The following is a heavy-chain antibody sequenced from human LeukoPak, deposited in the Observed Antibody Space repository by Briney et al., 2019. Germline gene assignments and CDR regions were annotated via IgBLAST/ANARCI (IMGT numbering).Heavy chain of an antibody. V-gene: IGHV1-3*01. CDR2: INAGNGNT. D-gene: IGHD1-26*01. J-gene: IGHJ4*02. CDR1: GYTFTSYA. CDR3: ATGSGSYWPLDY. Sequence: ASVKVSCEASGYTFTSYAMHWVRQAPGQRLEWMGWINAGNGNTKYSQKFQGRVTITRDTSASTAYMELSSLRSEDTAVYYCATGSGSYWPLDYWGQGTLVTVSS.